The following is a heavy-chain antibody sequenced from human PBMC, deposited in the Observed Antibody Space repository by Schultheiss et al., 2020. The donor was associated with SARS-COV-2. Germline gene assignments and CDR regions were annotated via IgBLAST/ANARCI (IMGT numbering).Heavy chain of an antibody. Sequence: SETLSLTCAVSGYSISSGYYWGWIRQPPGKGLEWIGSIYHSGSTYYNPSLKSRVTISVDTSKNQFSLKLSSVTAADTAVYYCARDRGGIIRGWFDPWGQGTLVTVSS. CDR2: IYHSGST. D-gene: IGHD2-15*01. CDR1: GYSISSGYY. CDR3: ARDRGGIIRGWFDP. V-gene: IGHV4-38-2*02. J-gene: IGHJ5*02.